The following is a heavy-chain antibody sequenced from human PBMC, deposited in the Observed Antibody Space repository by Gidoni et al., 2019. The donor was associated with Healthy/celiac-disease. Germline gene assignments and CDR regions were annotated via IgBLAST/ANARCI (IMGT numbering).Heavy chain of an antibody. J-gene: IGHJ4*02. CDR2: ISSSSSYI. CDR3: ASGITIFGVVISYYFDY. V-gene: IGHV3-21*01. D-gene: IGHD3-3*01. CDR1: AFTFSLSS. Sequence: VQLVESGGVLVKPGGSLSLSCPASAFTFSLSSMNWVRQAPRKGLEWVSSISSSSSYIYYGDSVKGRFTISRDNAKNTLYLQMNSLRAEDTAVYYCASGITIFGVVISYYFDYWGQGTLVTVSS.